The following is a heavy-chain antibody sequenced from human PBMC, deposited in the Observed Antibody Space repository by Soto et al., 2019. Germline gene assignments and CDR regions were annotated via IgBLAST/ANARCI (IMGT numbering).Heavy chain of an antibody. D-gene: IGHD1-26*01. J-gene: IGHJ6*02. CDR1: GGTFSSKA. V-gene: IGHV1-69*06. CDR3: ARGDPYYYYGMDV. Sequence: SVKVSCKASGGTFSSKAISWVRQAPGQGLEWMGGIIPIFGTTNYAQKFQGRVTIIADKSTSTAYMELSSLRSEDTAVYYCARGDPYYYYGMDVWGQGTTVTVSS. CDR2: IIPIFGTT.